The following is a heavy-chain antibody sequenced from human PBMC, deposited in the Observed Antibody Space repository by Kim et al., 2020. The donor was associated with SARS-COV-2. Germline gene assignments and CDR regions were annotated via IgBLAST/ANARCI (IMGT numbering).Heavy chain of an antibody. CDR1: GFTFGDYA. V-gene: IGHV3-49*04. J-gene: IGHJ4*02. CDR3: TSYYDFWSGYYQIDY. Sequence: GGSLRLSCTASGFTFGDYAMSWVRQAPGKGLEWVGFIRSKAYGGTTEYAASVKGRFTISRDDSKSIAYLQMNSLKTEDTAVYYCTSYYDFWSGYYQIDYWGQGTLVTVSS. CDR2: IRSKAYGGTT. D-gene: IGHD3-3*01.